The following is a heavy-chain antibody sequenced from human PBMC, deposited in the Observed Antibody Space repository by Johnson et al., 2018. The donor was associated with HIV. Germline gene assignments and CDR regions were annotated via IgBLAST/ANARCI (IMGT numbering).Heavy chain of an antibody. CDR2: IKYDGIEI. Sequence: VHLVESGGGLVQPGGSLRLSCVASGFTFRSYWMNWVRQAPGKGPQWLANIKYDGIEIYYDDSVKGRFTISRDNSRNSLYLQMKSLRTEDTALYYCARAEIYEGRIGDFAFDVWGRGTMVTVSS. CDR3: ARAEIYEGRIGDFAFDV. D-gene: IGHD3-10*01. J-gene: IGHJ3*01. V-gene: IGHV3-7*05. CDR1: GFTFRSYW.